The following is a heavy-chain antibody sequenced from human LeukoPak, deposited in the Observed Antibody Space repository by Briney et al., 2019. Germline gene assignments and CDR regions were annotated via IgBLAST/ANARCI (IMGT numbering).Heavy chain of an antibody. CDR1: GGSISSYY. J-gene: IGHJ6*03. V-gene: IGHV4-59*01. D-gene: IGHD2-15*01. CDR3: ASSDPSYCSGGSCYSEYYYYYYMDV. CDR2: IYYSGST. Sequence: SETLSLTCTVSGGSISSYYWSWIRQPPGKGLEWIGYIYYSGSTNYNPSLKSRVTISVDTSKNQFSLKLSSVTAADTAVYYCASSDPSYCSGGSCYSEYYYYYYMDVWGKGTTVTVSS.